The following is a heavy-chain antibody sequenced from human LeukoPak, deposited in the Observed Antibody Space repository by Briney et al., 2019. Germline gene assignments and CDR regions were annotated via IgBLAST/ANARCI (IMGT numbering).Heavy chain of an antibody. J-gene: IGHJ4*02. CDR2: ISGSGGST. CDR1: GFTFSSYS. V-gene: IGHV3-23*01. Sequence: PGGSLRLSCAASGFTFSSYSMNWVRQAPGKGLEWVSAISGSGGSTYYADSVKGRFTISRDNSKNTLYLQMNSLRAEDTAVYYCAKEKGGDSHPYYFDYWGQGTLVTVSS. D-gene: IGHD2-21*02. CDR3: AKEKGGDSHPYYFDY.